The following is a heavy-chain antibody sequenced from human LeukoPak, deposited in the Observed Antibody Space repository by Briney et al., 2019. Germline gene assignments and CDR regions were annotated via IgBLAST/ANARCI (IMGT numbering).Heavy chain of an antibody. V-gene: IGHV3-30*04. Sequence: PGRSLRLSCAASGFTFSSYAMHWVRQAPGKGLEWVAVISYDGSNKYYPDSVNGRFTISRDNSKNTLYLQMTSLRAEDTAVYYCAKASPLPTVTGRGPYDYWGQGTLVTVSS. D-gene: IGHD4-17*01. CDR2: ISYDGSNK. CDR1: GFTFSSYA. CDR3: AKASPLPTVTGRGPYDY. J-gene: IGHJ4*02.